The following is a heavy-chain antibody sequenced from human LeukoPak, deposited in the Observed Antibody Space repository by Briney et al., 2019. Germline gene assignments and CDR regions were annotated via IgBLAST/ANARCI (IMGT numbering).Heavy chain of an antibody. D-gene: IGHD5-12*01. V-gene: IGHV3-30*02. J-gene: IGHJ4*02. CDR3: AKGGGYEAQYYYYFDY. CDR1: GFTFSSYG. CDR2: IRFDGSNK. Sequence: GGSLRLSCAASGFTFSSYGMHWVRQAPGKGLEWVAFIRFDGSNKYYADSVKGRFTISRDNSKNTMYLQMKSLRAEDTAVYYCAKGGGYEAQYYYYFDYWGQGTLVTVSS.